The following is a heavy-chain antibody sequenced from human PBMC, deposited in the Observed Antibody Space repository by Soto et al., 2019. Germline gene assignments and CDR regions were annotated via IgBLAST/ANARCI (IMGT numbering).Heavy chain of an antibody. Sequence: PGGSLRLSCAASGFTFSDYYMSWIRQAPGKGLEWVSYISSSGSTIYYADSVKGRFTISRDNAKNSLYLQMNSLRAEDTAVYYCARVLDIVVVPAAPALDPWGQGTLVTVSS. CDR1: GFTFSDYY. D-gene: IGHD2-2*01. CDR2: ISSSGSTI. CDR3: ARVLDIVVVPAAPALDP. J-gene: IGHJ5*02. V-gene: IGHV3-11*01.